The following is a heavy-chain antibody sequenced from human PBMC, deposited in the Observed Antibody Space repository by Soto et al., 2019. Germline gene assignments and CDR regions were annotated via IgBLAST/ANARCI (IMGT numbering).Heavy chain of an antibody. CDR2: IIPIFGTA. V-gene: IGHV1-69*01. CDR1: GGTFSSYA. CDR3: ARVPCSSTSCYHNWFDP. Sequence: QVQLVQSGAEVKKPGSSVKVSCKASGGTFSSYAISWVRQAPGQGLEWMGGIIPIFGTANYAQKFQGRVTITADESTRTAYMELSSLRSEDTAVYYCARVPCSSTSCYHNWFDPWGQGTLVTVSS. D-gene: IGHD2-2*01. J-gene: IGHJ5*02.